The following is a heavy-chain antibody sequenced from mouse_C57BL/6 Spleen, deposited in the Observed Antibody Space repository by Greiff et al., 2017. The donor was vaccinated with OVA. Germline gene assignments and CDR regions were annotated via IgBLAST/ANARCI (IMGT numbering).Heavy chain of an antibody. CDR3: ARGGLLRSSYYFDD. Sequence: QVQLQQPGAELVMPGASVKLSCKASGYTFTSYWMHWVKQRPGQGLEWIGEIDPSDSYTNYNQKFKGKSTLTVDKSSSTAYMQLSSLTSEDSAVYYCARGGLLRSSYYFDDWGQGTTLTVSS. J-gene: IGHJ2*01. D-gene: IGHD1-1*01. CDR1: GYTFTSYW. V-gene: IGHV1-69*01. CDR2: IDPSDSYT.